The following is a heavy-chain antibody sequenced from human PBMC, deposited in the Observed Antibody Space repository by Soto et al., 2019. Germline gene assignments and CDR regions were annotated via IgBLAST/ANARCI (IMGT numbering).Heavy chain of an antibody. CDR1: GFTFSSYA. J-gene: IGHJ4*02. CDR2: ISGSGGST. D-gene: IGHD3-22*01. V-gene: IGHV3-23*01. CDR3: VRNPPDMIVVVITYDY. Sequence: GGSLRLSCAASGFTFSSYAMSWVRQAPGKGLEWVSAISGSGGSTYYADSVKGRFTISRDNSKNTLYLQMNSLRAEDTAVYYCVRNPPDMIVVVITYDYWGQGTLVTVSS.